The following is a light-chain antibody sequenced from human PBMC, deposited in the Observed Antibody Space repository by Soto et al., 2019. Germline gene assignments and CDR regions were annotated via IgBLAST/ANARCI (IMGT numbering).Light chain of an antibody. V-gene: IGKV3-20*01. CDR1: QSVSSTY. CDR2: AAS. Sequence: EIVLTQSPGTLSLSPGERATLSCRASQSVSSTYIAWYQQNTGQAPRLLIYAASSRATGIPDRFSGSGSGTDFTLTISRLEPEDFAVYFCEQYGRSPPFTFGQGTKVEIK. CDR3: EQYGRSPPFT. J-gene: IGKJ2*01.